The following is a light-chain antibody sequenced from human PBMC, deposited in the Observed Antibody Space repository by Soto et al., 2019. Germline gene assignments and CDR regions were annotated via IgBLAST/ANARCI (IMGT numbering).Light chain of an antibody. V-gene: IGLV2-14*01. J-gene: IGLJ2*01. CDR2: EVT. CDR1: SSDVGGYNY. CDR3: SSYTNRRTVV. Sequence: QSALTQPASVSGSPGQSITISCTGTSSDVGGYNYVSWYQQYPGKAPKLILYEVTNRPSGGSNRFSGSKSGNTASLTISGLRSEDEGDYYCSSYTNRRTVVFGGGTKLTVL.